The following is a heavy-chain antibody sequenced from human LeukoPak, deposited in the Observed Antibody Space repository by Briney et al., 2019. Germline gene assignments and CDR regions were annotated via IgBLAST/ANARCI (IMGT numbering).Heavy chain of an antibody. V-gene: IGHV4-34*01. D-gene: IGHD3-10*01. CDR2: INHSGST. CDR1: GGSFSGYY. CDR3: ASDEHLLSHWFDP. J-gene: IGHJ5*02. Sequence: SETLSLTCAVYGGSFSGYYWSWIRQPPGKGLEWIGEINHSGSTNYNPSLKSRVTISVDTSKNQFSLKLSSVTAADTAVYYCASDEHLLSHWFDPWGQGTLVTVSS.